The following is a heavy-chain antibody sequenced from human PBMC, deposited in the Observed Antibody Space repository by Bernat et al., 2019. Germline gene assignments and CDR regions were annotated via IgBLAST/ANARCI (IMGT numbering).Heavy chain of an antibody. CDR3: ARATSSYLPSDY. V-gene: IGHV3-53*02. D-gene: IGHD6-6*01. CDR1: GFTVSNNY. Sequence: EVQLVETGGGLIQPGGPLRLSCAASGFTVSNNYMSWVRQAPGKGLEWVSVVYPSGITYYADSVKGRFTLSRDNSKNSLSLQMNNLRAEDTAVYYCARATSSYLPSDYWGQGTLVTVSS. J-gene: IGHJ4*02. CDR2: VYPSGIT.